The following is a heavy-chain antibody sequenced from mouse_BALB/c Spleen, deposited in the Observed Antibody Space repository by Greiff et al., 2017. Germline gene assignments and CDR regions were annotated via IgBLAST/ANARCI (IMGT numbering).Heavy chain of an antibody. V-gene: IGHV1S56*01. D-gene: IGHD1-1*01. CDR2: IYPGDGST. J-gene: IGHJ4*01. CDR3: ATYYGYAMDY. CDR1: GYTFTSYY. Sequence: QVQLQQSGPELVKPGASVKMSCKASGYTFTSYYIHWVKQRPGQGLEWIGWIYPGDGSTKYNEKFKGKTTLTADKSSSTAYMLLSSLTSEDSAIYFCATYYGYAMDYWGQGTSVTVSS.